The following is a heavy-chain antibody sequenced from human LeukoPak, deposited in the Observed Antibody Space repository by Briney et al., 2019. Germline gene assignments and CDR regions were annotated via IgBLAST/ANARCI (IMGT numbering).Heavy chain of an antibody. CDR1: GYTFTGYY. CDR3: ARGRYGSGSYIDY. Sequence: GASVKVSCKASGYTFTGYYMHWVRQAPGQGLEWMGWINPNSGGTNYAQKFQGRVTMTRDTSISTAYMELSRLRSDDTAVYYCARGRYGSGSYIDYWGQGTLVTVSS. D-gene: IGHD3-10*01. V-gene: IGHV1-2*02. J-gene: IGHJ4*02. CDR2: INPNSGGT.